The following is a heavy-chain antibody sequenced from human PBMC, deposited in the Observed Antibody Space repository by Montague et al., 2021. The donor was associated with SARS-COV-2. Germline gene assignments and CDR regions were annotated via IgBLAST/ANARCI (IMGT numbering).Heavy chain of an antibody. D-gene: IGHD3-10*01. CDR3: ARHSGGSEVSGLDY. Sequence: SETLSLTCNVSGDSITNTRYFWGWIRQPPGKALEWIGSIYHNGKTYYNPSFERRALLSIDTSKNQFSLNLNSVTAADTAVYYCARHSGGSEVSGLDYWGQGTLVTVSS. CDR2: IYHNGKT. J-gene: IGHJ4*02. V-gene: IGHV4-39*01. CDR1: GDSITNTRYF.